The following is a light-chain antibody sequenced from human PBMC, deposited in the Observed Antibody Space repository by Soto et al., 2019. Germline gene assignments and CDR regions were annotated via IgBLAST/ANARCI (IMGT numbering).Light chain of an antibody. Sequence: EIGRTQSPATLSVSPGERATLSCRASESVSSHLAWYQQKPGQAPRLLIYDSSTRATHIPARFSGSESGTELTLTISSLQSEDFAVYYCHHYHNWPMTFGQGTRLEIK. J-gene: IGKJ5*01. CDR2: DSS. V-gene: IGKV3-15*01. CDR3: HHYHNWPMT. CDR1: ESVSSH.